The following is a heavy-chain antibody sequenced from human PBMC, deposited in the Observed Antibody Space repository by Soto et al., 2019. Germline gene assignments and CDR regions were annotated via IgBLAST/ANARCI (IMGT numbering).Heavy chain of an antibody. V-gene: IGHV1-58*02. Sequence: SVKVSCKASGFTFFTSAIQWVRQARGQRLEWMGWIVVGSGNTNYAQKFQERVTITRDMSTNTAYMELTSLRSEDTAVYYCAADPYCGGDCYFDYWGQGTMVTVSS. CDR1: GFTFFTSA. CDR3: AADPYCGGDCYFDY. CDR2: IVVGSGNT. J-gene: IGHJ4*02. D-gene: IGHD2-21*02.